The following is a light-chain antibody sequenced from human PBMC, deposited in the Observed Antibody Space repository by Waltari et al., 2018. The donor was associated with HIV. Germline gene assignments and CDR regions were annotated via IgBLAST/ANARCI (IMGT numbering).Light chain of an antibody. CDR2: EVN. CDR3: SSFTSSSTWV. J-gene: IGLJ3*02. V-gene: IGLV2-14*01. Sequence: QSALTQPASVSGSLGQSITISCTGTRSDVGGYNYVSWYQQHPGKAPKLMIYEVNNRPSGVSNRFSGSKSGNTASLTISGLQAEDEADYYCSSFTSSSTWVFGGGTKLTVL. CDR1: RSDVGGYNY.